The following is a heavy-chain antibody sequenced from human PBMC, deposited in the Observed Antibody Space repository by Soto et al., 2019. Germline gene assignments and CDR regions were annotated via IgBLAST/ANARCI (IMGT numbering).Heavy chain of an antibody. J-gene: IGHJ5*02. D-gene: IGHD3-10*01. Sequence: SETLSLTCSVSDDSLNSDKYYWGWIRPPPGKGLEWIGSIYYRGNAYYNPSLQTRVTISLDTSKNQFSLKLTSVTAADTAVYYCARGRGYNWFDPWGQGTLVTVSS. CDR3: ARGRGYNWFDP. CDR2: IYYRGNA. V-gene: IGHV4-39*01. CDR1: DDSLNSDKYY.